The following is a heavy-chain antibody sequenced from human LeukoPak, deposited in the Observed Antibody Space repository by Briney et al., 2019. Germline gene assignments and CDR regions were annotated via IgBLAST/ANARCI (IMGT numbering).Heavy chain of an antibody. CDR2: IHSTGTA. Sequence: SGGSLRLSCAATYFTVSDNYMNWVRQAPGKGLEWVAVIHSTGTAYYADSVRGRFTISRDNSKNSLYSQMNGLRAEDTAVYYCVRGRRWFDPWGQGTLVIVSS. V-gene: IGHV3-53*01. CDR3: VRGRRWFDP. CDR1: YFTVSDNY. J-gene: IGHJ5*02.